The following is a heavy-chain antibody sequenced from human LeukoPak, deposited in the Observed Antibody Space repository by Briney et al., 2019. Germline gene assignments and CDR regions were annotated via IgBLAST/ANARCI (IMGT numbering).Heavy chain of an antibody. CDR2: INPNSGGT. J-gene: IGHJ4*02. V-gene: IGHV1-2*06. D-gene: IGHD5-18*01. Sequence: GASVKVSCKASGYTFTGYYIHWVRQAPGQGLEWMGRINPNSGGTNYAQKFQGRVTMTRDTSISTAYMELSRLRSDDTAMYYCARDFGLRGHSYGYADYWGQGTLVTVSS. CDR3: ARDFGLRGHSYGYADY. CDR1: GYTFTGYY.